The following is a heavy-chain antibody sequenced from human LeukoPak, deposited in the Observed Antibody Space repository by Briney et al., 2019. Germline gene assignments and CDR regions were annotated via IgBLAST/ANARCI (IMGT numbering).Heavy chain of an antibody. CDR3: ARAVTLDGYRGADADDFDY. Sequence: PGGSLRLSCAASGFTFSRYSMNWVRQAPGKGLEWVSSISISSNYMYYADSVKGRFTISRENAKNSLYMQMNSLRAEDTAVYYCARAVTLDGYRGADADDFDYWGQGTLVTVSS. V-gene: IGHV3-21*01. CDR1: GFTFSRYS. CDR2: ISISSNYM. J-gene: IGHJ4*02. D-gene: IGHD6-13*01.